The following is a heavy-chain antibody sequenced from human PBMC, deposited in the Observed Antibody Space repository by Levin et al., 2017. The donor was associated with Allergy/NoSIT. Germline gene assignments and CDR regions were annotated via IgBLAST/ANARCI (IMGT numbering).Heavy chain of an antibody. D-gene: IGHD3-22*01. V-gene: IGHV3-48*02. CDR2: ISSSRKTI. CDR3: ARGYYYDGPAYFDY. CDR1: EFTFSSYS. Sequence: GGSLRLSCAPSEFTFSSYSMNWVRQAPGKRLEWVSYISSSRKTIYYADSVKGRFTISRDNAKNSLYLQMNSLRDEDTAVYYCARGYYYDGPAYFDYWGQGTLVTVSS. J-gene: IGHJ4*02.